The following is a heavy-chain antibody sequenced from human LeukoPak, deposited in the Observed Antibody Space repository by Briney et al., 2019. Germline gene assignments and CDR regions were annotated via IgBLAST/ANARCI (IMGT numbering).Heavy chain of an antibody. CDR3: AKDSFVATTSYLDS. J-gene: IGHJ4*02. V-gene: IGHV3-23*01. CDR2: ISGSGGST. D-gene: IGHD1-26*01. CDR1: GFTFSSYS. Sequence: GGSLRLSCAASGFTFSSYSMDWVRQAPGKGLEWVSAISGSGGSTYYADSVKGRFTVSRDNSKSSLYLHLNSLTPEDTAFYYCAKDSFVATTSYLDSWGQGTLVTVSS.